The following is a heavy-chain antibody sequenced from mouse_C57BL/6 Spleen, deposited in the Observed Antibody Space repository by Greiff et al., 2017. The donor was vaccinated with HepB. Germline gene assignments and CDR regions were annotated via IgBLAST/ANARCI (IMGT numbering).Heavy chain of an antibody. Sequence: QVQLKQSGAELVRPGASVTLSCKASGYTFTDYEMHWVKQTPVHGLEWIGAIDPETGGTAYNQKFKGKAILTADKSSSTAYMERRSLTSEDSAVYYCTRDYGSSYGYWYFDVWGTGTTVTVSS. CDR2: IDPETGGT. CDR3: TRDYGSSYGYWYFDV. D-gene: IGHD1-1*01. J-gene: IGHJ1*03. V-gene: IGHV1-15*01. CDR1: GYTFTDYE.